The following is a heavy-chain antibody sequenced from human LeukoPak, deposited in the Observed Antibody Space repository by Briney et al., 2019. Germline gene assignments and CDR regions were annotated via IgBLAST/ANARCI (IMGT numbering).Heavy chain of an antibody. J-gene: IGHJ6*02. V-gene: IGHV3-30*18. CDR1: GFTLSSYG. D-gene: IGHD1-1*01. Sequence: GGSLRLSCAASGFTLSSYGMHWVRQAPGKGLEWVAVISYDGSNKYYADSVKGRFTISRDNSKNTLYLQMNSLRAEDTAVYYCAKAGLEPPPGYYYYGMDVWGQGTTVTVSS. CDR2: ISYDGSNK. CDR3: AKAGLEPPPGYYYYGMDV.